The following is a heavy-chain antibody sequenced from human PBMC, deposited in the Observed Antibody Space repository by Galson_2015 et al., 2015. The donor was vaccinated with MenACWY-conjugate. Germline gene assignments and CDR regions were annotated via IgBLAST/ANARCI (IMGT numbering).Heavy chain of an antibody. CDR1: GFTFSSYG. J-gene: IGHJ4*02. CDR3: ARDHGEWEATTCFDY. D-gene: IGHD1-26*01. Sequence: SLRLSCAASGFTFSSYGMHWVRQAPGKGLEWVAVIWYDGSNKYYADSVKGRFTISRDNSKNTLYLQMNSLRAEDTAVYYCARDHGEWEATTCFDYWGQGTLVTVSS. V-gene: IGHV3-33*01. CDR2: IWYDGSNK.